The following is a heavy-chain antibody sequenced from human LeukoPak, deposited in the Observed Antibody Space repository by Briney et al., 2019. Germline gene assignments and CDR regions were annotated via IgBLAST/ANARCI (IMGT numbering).Heavy chain of an antibody. J-gene: IGHJ4*02. CDR2: IKQDGSEK. CDR3: ARDGPSYGGNCVFDH. Sequence: PGGSLRLSCAASGFTLSSHWMNWVRQAPGKGLGWVANIKQDGSEKYYVDSVKGRFTIYRDNAKNSLYLQMNSLRAEDTAVYYCARDGPSYGGNCVFDHWGQGTLVTVSS. CDR1: GFTLSSHW. V-gene: IGHV3-7*01. D-gene: IGHD2-21*02.